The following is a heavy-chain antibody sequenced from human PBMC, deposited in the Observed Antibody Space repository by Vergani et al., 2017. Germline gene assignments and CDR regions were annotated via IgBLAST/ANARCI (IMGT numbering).Heavy chain of an antibody. V-gene: IGHV4-61*02. CDR2: IYTSGST. Sequence: QVQLQESGPGLVKPSQTLSLTCTVSGGSISSGSYYWSWIRQPAGKGLEWIGRIYTSGSTNYNPSLKSRVTISVDTSKNQFSLKLSSVTAADTAVYYCARSPPDYDFWCDYWGQGTLVTVSS. J-gene: IGHJ4*02. CDR3: ARSPPDYDFWCDY. CDR1: GGSISSGSYY. D-gene: IGHD3-3*01.